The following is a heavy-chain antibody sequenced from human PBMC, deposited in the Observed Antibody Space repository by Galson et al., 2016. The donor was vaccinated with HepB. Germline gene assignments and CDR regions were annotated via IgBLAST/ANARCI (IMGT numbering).Heavy chain of an antibody. D-gene: IGHD3-10*01. CDR2: ITGSPLSV. CDR3: AKDRQVTY. J-gene: IGHJ4*02. V-gene: IGHV3-23*01. CDR1: GFTFSSYT. Sequence: SLRLSCAAAGFTFSSYTLTWVRQAPGQGLEWVSSITGSPLSVFYAASVRGRFTISRDDSKNRLSLQMDSLRAEDTAVYYCAKDRQVTYWGQGTLVTVSS.